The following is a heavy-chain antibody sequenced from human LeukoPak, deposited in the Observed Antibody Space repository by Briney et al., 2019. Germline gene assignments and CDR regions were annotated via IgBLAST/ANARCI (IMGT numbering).Heavy chain of an antibody. D-gene: IGHD2/OR15-2a*01. CDR2: IYYSGST. CDR1: GGSISSGGYY. CDR3: ARDLLANFDY. V-gene: IGHV4-39*07. Sequence: PSETLSLTCTVSGGSISSGGYYWSWIRQPPGKGLEWIGSIYYSGSTYYNPSLKSRVTISVDTSKNQFSLKLSSVTAADTAVYYCARDLLANFDYWGQGTLVTVSS. J-gene: IGHJ4*02.